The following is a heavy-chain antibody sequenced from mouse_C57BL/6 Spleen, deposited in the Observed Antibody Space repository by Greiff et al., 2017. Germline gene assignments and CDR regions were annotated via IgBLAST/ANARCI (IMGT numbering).Heavy chain of an antibody. Sequence: VQLQQPGAELVMPGASVKLSCKASGYTFTSYWMHWVKQRPGQGLEWIGEIDPSDSYTNYNQKFKGKSTLTVDKSSSTAYMQRSSLTSEDSAVYYCARSYGNYPSYAMDYWGQGTSVTVSS. CDR2: IDPSDSYT. J-gene: IGHJ4*01. V-gene: IGHV1-69*01. CDR1: GYTFTSYW. CDR3: ARSYGNYPSYAMDY. D-gene: IGHD2-1*01.